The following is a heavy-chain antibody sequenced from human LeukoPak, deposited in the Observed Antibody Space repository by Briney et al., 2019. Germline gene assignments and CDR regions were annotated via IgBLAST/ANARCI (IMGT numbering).Heavy chain of an antibody. CDR2: ITSNGGST. Sequence: GGSLRLSCAASGFTFSTYAMHWVRQAPGKGLQYVSGITSNGGSTYYANSVKGRFTISRDNSKNTLYLQMGSLRAEDMAVYYCARQAAGVVYWGQGTLDTVSS. V-gene: IGHV3-64*01. J-gene: IGHJ4*02. D-gene: IGHD6-13*01. CDR3: ARQAAGVVY. CDR1: GFTFSTYA.